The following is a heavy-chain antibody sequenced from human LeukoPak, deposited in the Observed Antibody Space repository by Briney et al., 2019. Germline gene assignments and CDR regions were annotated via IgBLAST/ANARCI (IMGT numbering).Heavy chain of an antibody. J-gene: IGHJ4*02. D-gene: IGHD4-23*01. CDR1: RFTFNSYA. Sequence: PGGSLRLSCAASRFTFNSYAMSWVRQAPGKGLEWVSVIGGSNGITFYVGSVKGRFTISRDNSKDTLYLQMNSLRVEDTAVYYCARGRPHGNDYWGQGTLVTVSS. CDR2: IGGSNGIT. CDR3: ARGRPHGNDY. V-gene: IGHV3-23*01.